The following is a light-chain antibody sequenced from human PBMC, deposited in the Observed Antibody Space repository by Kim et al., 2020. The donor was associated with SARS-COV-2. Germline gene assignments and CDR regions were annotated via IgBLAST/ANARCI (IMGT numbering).Light chain of an antibody. V-gene: IGKV3-15*01. Sequence: SPGERATLSCRASQSVSSNLAWYQQKPGQAPRLLIEGASTRATGIPARFRGSGSGTEFTLTISSLQSEDFAVYYCQQYNNWPPVAFGQGTKVDIK. J-gene: IGKJ1*01. CDR3: QQYNNWPPVA. CDR1: QSVSSN. CDR2: GAS.